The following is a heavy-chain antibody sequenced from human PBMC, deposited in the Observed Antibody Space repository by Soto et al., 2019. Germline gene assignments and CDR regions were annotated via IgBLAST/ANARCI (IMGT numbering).Heavy chain of an antibody. Sequence: SETLSLTCTVSGGSISSGDYYWSWIRQPPGKGLEWIGYIYYSGSTYYNPSLKSRVTLSVDTSKNQFSLKLSSVTAADTAVYYCATDHYVYDILTGYGYYYGMDVRGQGTTVT. D-gene: IGHD3-9*01. CDR3: ATDHYVYDILTGYGYYYGMDV. J-gene: IGHJ6*02. CDR1: GGSISSGDYY. CDR2: IYYSGST. V-gene: IGHV4-30-4*01.